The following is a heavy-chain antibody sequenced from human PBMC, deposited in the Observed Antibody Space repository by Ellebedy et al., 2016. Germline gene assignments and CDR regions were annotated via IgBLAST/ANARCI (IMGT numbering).Heavy chain of an antibody. CDR2: INPNSGGT. J-gene: IGHJ4*02. Sequence: ASVKVSXKASGYTFTGYYMHWVRQAPGQGLEWMGWINPNSGGTNYAQKFQGRVTMTRDTSISTAYMELSRLRSDDTAVYYCAREVYYDFWRIVDYWGQGTLVTVSS. D-gene: IGHD3-3*01. CDR3: AREVYYDFWRIVDY. V-gene: IGHV1-2*02. CDR1: GYTFTGYY.